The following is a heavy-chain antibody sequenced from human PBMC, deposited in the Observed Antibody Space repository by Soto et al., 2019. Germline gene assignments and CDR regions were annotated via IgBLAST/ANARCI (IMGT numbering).Heavy chain of an antibody. CDR3: ARGPFRPSAMDV. Sequence: SVKVSWKASGGTFSSYAISWVRQAPGQGLEWMGGTIPALGKTHYIEKFQGRVTITVDDATRTVYMEVRDLTSEDTAIYYCARGPFRPSAMDVWGQGTTVTVSS. J-gene: IGHJ6*02. D-gene: IGHD3-10*01. V-gene: IGHV1-69*01. CDR2: TIPALGKT. CDR1: GGTFSSYA.